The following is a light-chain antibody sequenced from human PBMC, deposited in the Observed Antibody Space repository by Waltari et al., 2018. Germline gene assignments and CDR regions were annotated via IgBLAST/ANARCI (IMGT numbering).Light chain of an antibody. CDR1: QRVSRY. Sequence: EIVLTQSPGTLSLSPGERATLSCRASQRVSRYLAWYQQKPGQAPRLLIYDASTRATGIPDRFSGSGSGTDFSLTISRLEPEDFAVYYCQKYGRLPATFGQGTKLEIK. CDR2: DAS. V-gene: IGKV3-20*01. CDR3: QKYGRLPAT. J-gene: IGKJ1*01.